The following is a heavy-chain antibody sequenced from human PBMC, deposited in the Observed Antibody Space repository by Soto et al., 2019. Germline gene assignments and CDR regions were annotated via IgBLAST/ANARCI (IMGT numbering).Heavy chain of an antibody. Sequence: GGSLRLSCAASGFMFSTYAINWVRQAPGKGLEWVSAISSSGESTYYADSVRGRFSISRDNSINTLYLQMRSLRPEDTAVYYCAHPRGYGVFDAVDIWGQGTMVTVS. CDR1: GFMFSTYA. D-gene: IGHD4-17*01. V-gene: IGHV3-23*01. CDR3: AHPRGYGVFDAVDI. J-gene: IGHJ3*02. CDR2: ISSSGEST.